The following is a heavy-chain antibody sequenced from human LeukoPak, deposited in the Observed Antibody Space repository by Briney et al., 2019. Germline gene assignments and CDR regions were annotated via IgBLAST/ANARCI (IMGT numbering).Heavy chain of an antibody. V-gene: IGHV3-21*01. Sequence: KTGGSLRLSCAASGFTFSSYDMSWVRQAPGKGLEWVSSISTTRSSIYYADSVRGRFTISRDNAKNSLYLQMNSLRAEDTAVYYCARVRNTMVTKNNWFDPWGQGTLVTVSS. D-gene: IGHD3-10*01. CDR2: ISTTRSSI. J-gene: IGHJ5*02. CDR3: ARVRNTMVTKNNWFDP. CDR1: GFTFSSYD.